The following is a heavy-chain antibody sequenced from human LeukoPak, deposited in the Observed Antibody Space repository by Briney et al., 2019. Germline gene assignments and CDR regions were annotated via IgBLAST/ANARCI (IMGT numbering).Heavy chain of an antibody. V-gene: IGHV3-11*01. D-gene: IGHD1-20*01. J-gene: IGHJ4*02. Sequence: PGGSLRLSCAASGFTFSDYYMNWIRQSPGKGLEWPSYISGSRATVYHTDSVKGRFTISRDNAKNSLYLQMNSLRVEDTAVYYCARSRSSSNWYDDLTSFDSWGQGTLVSVSS. CDR3: ARSRSSSNWYDDLTSFDS. CDR2: ISGSRATV. CDR1: GFTFSDYY.